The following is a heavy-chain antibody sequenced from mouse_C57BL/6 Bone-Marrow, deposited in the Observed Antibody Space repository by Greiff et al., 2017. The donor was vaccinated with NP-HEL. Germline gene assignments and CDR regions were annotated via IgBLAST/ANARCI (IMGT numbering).Heavy chain of an antibody. D-gene: IGHD2-1*01. V-gene: IGHV1-18*01. J-gene: IGHJ1*03. CDR2: INPNNGGT. Sequence: EVQLQQSGPELVKPGASVKIPCKASGYTFTDYNMDWVKQSHGKSLEWIGDINPNNGGTIYNQKFKGKATLTVDKSSSTAYMELRSLTSEDTAVYYCARSNYSYWYFDVWGTGTTVTVSS. CDR3: ARSNYSYWYFDV. CDR1: GYTFTDYN.